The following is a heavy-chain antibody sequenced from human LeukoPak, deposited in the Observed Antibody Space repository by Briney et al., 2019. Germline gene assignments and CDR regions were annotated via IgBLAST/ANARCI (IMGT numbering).Heavy chain of an antibody. CDR1: GYIFSSYA. CDR3: AREMAATYYMDV. J-gene: IGHJ6*03. Sequence: ASVKVSCKASGYIFSSYAMNWVRQAPGQGLEWMGWISTNTGNPAYAQGFTGRFVFSWDTSVNTAYLQISSLKAEDTAVYYCAREMAATYYMDVWGKGTTVTVSS. CDR2: ISTNTGNP. V-gene: IGHV7-4-1*02. D-gene: IGHD5-24*01.